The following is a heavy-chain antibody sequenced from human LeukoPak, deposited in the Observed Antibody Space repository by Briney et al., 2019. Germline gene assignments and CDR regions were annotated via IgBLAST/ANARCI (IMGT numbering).Heavy chain of an antibody. Sequence: SGGSLRLSCAASGFTFSTYAMSWVRQAPGKGLEWVSGISGSGGSTYYADSVEGRLTISRDNSKNTLYLQMNSLRAEDTAIYYCAKAITMTRMGIDYWGQGTLVTVSS. V-gene: IGHV3-23*01. CDR2: ISGSGGST. D-gene: IGHD1-1*01. CDR1: GFTFSTYA. J-gene: IGHJ4*02. CDR3: AKAITMTRMGIDY.